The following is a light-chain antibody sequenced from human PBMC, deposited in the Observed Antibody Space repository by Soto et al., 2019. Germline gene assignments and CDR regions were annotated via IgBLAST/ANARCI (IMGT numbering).Light chain of an antibody. CDR2: GAS. Sequence: EIVMTQSPATLSLSPGERATLSCRASQSVSSTFASYQQKPGQTPLLLIYGASTSATGIPARFSGSGSGTEFTLTISRLQSEDLAVYYCQQYNNSLTFGRGTKVEIK. J-gene: IGKJ4*01. CDR1: QSVSST. CDR3: QQYNNSLT. V-gene: IGKV3-15*01.